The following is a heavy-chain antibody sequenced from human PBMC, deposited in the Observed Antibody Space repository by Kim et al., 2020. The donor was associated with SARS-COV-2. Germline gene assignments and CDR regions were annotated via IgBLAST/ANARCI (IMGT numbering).Heavy chain of an antibody. CDR3: MKEGSVSTHFDY. D-gene: IGHD6-13*01. CDR2: ISISGDSV. J-gene: IGHJ4*02. Sequence: GGSLRLSCAASGFSFDSYAMGWVRQTPVKGLEWVSLISISGDSVYYADSVKGRFTISRDNSKNTLFLQMNSLGVEDTALYFCMKEGSVSTHFDYWGQGALVTVSS. CDR1: GFSFDSYA. V-gene: IGHV3-23*01.